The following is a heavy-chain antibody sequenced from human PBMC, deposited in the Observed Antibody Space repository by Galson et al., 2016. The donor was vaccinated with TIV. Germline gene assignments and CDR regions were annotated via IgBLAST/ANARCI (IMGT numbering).Heavy chain of an antibody. J-gene: IGHJ4*02. D-gene: IGHD3-22*01. CDR3: ARGALKYHYDSSGYFVDY. V-gene: IGHV1-69*06. CDR1: GGIFSNYG. CDR2: TIPIFGTA. Sequence: SVKVSCKASGGIFSNYGINWVRQAPGQGLEWMGGTIPIFGTAIYAQKFQGRVTITADRSTTTVYMELSSLRSEDTAVYYCARGALKYHYDSSGYFVDYWGQGTLVTVSS.